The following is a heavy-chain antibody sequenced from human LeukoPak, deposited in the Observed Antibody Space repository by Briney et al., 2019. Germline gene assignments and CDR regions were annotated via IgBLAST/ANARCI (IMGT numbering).Heavy chain of an antibody. V-gene: IGHV3-64D*09. CDR1: GFTFSSYA. D-gene: IGHD1/OR15-1a*01. J-gene: IGHJ4*02. CDR3: VKDYNWNIFHY. CDR2: ISSNGGST. Sequence: GGSLRLSCSASGFTFSSYAMHWVRQAPGKGLEYVSAISSNGGSTYYADSVKGRFTISRDNSKNTLYLQMSSLRAEDTAMYYCVKDYNWNIFHYWGQGTLVTVSS.